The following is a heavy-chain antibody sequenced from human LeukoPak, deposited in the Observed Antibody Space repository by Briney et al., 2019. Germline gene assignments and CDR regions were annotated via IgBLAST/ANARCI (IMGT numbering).Heavy chain of an antibody. J-gene: IGHJ5*02. V-gene: IGHV3-21*01. Sequence: GGSLRLSCAASGFTLSGYNMNWGRQAPGKGLEWVSSITGSSSFIYYSDSVKGRFTISRDNAENSVYLQMISLRAEDTAVYSCAAAPELPGWFDPWGQGTLVTVSS. CDR2: ITGSSSFI. CDR1: GFTLSGYN. CDR3: AAAPELPGWFDP. D-gene: IGHD1-14*01.